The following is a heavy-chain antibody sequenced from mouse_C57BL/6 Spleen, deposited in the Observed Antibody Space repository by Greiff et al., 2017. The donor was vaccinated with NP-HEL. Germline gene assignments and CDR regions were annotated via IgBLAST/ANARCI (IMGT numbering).Heavy chain of an antibody. CDR3: ARGWGPWYFDV. V-gene: IGHV1-69*01. CDR1: GYTFTSYW. CDR2: IDPSDSYT. D-gene: IGHD1-1*02. J-gene: IGHJ1*03. Sequence: QVQLQQPGAELVMPGASVKLSCKASGYTFTSYWMHWVKQRPGQGLEWIGEIDPSDSYTNYNQKFKGKSTLTVDKSSSTAYMQLSSLTSEDSAVYYCARGWGPWYFDVWGTGTTVTVSS.